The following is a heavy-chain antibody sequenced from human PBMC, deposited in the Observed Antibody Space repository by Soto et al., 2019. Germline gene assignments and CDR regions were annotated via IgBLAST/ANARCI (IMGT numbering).Heavy chain of an antibody. Sequence: QVQLVQSGAEVKRPGSSVKVSCKASGDTFNFYSINWVRQAPGLGLEWMGRVNPIVSMSNYAQKFQGRVTMTADKSTSTAYMDLSSLRSEDTAIYYCASSYGSGYRAFDSWGQGALVPVSS. CDR3: ASSYGSGYRAFDS. CDR1: GDTFNFYS. J-gene: IGHJ4*02. V-gene: IGHV1-69*02. CDR2: VNPIVSMS. D-gene: IGHD3-10*01.